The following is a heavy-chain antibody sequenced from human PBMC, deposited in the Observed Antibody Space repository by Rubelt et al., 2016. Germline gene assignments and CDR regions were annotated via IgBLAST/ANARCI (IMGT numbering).Heavy chain of an antibody. J-gene: IGHJ4*02. Sequence: QVQLVQSGAEVKKPGASVKVSCKASGYTFTSYGISWVRQAPGQGLEWMGWISAYNGNTNYAQKLQGGVNKTPDKATITAYMERRSLRSDDTAVYYCARDLPPFRRYNWNFPLDYWGQGTLVTVSS. D-gene: IGHD1-7*01. CDR2: ISAYNGNT. CDR3: ARDLPPFRRYNWNFPLDY. V-gene: IGHV1-18*01. CDR1: GYTFTSYG.